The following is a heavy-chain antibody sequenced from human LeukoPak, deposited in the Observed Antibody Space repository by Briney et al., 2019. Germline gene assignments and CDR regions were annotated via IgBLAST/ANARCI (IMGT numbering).Heavy chain of an antibody. Sequence: PSETLSLTCTVSGGSISSYYWSWIRQPPGKGLEWIGYIYYSENTYYNPSLKSRVTISIDTSKNQFFLKVTSVTAADTATYFCAREKAAYCTGDCHSFDRWGQGILVTVSS. CDR2: IYYSENT. V-gene: IGHV4-59*12. J-gene: IGHJ5*02. CDR1: GGSISSYY. CDR3: AREKAAYCTGDCHSFDR. D-gene: IGHD2-21*02.